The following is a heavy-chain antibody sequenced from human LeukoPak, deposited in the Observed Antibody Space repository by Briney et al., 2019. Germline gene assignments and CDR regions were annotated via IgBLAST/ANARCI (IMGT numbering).Heavy chain of an antibody. D-gene: IGHD3/OR15-3a*01. V-gene: IGHV1-18*01. CDR2: ISAYNGNT. Sequence: ASVKLSYKSSGYTFTSYGISWVRQAPGQGLEWMGWISAYNGNTNYAQKLQGRVTMTTDTSTSTAYMEVRSLRSADTAVYYCARDPGTSYYMDVWGKGTPVTVSS. CDR3: ARDPGTSYYMDV. CDR1: GYTFTSYG. J-gene: IGHJ6*03.